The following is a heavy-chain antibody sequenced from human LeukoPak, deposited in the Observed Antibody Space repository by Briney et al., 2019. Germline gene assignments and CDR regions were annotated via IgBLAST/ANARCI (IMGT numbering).Heavy chain of an antibody. V-gene: IGHV3-13*04. Sequence: GGSLRLSCAASGFTFSNYDMHWVRQAAGKGLEWVSAIGTAGDTYYSASVRGRFTISRENARNSLFLQMSGLSAGDTAVYYCASSPAYTSSWEAIDNWGQGALVTVSS. J-gene: IGHJ4*02. CDR1: GFTFSNYD. D-gene: IGHD6-13*01. CDR3: ASSPAYTSSWEAIDN. CDR2: IGTAGDT.